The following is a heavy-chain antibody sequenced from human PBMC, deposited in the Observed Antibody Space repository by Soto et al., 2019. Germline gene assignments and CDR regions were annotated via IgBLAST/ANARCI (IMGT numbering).Heavy chain of an antibody. CDR1: GGTFGSYA. CDR3: ARSQGSSTSLEIYYYYYYGMDV. D-gene: IGHD2-2*01. J-gene: IGHJ6*02. CDR2: NIPIPGTA. V-gene: IGHV1-69*11. Sequence: SVKVSCKASGGTFGSYAISWVRQAPGQRLEWKGRNIPIPGTANYAQKFQGRVTIAADESTSTAYMELSSLRSEDTAVYYCARSQGSSTSLEIYYYYYYGMDVWGQGTTVTVSS.